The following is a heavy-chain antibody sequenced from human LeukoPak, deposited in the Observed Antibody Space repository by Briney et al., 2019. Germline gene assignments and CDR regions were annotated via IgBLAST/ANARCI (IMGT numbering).Heavy chain of an antibody. J-gene: IGHJ4*02. V-gene: IGHV1-2*02. CDR3: ARSSIAARPVY. CDR2: INPNSGGT. D-gene: IGHD6-6*01. Sequence: GSSVKVSCKASGGTFSSYAISWVRQAPGQGLEWMGWINPNSGGTNYAQKFQGRVTMTRDTSISTAYMELSRLRSDDTAVYYCARSSIAARPVYWGQGTLVTVSS. CDR1: GGTFSSYA.